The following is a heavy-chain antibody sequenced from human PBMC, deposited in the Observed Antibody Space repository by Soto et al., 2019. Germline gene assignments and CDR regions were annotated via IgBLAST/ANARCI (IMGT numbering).Heavy chain of an antibody. Sequence: TSETLSLTCKVSGTSVRHFYWSWIRQSAGKGLEWIGRIYSTGTTNFNPSLKSRLTMSMDMSKNQVSLNLTSVTAADTAVYSCVRDRADFSSTYYHYFSVWGRGTLVTVSS. CDR3: VRDRADFSSTYYHYFSV. J-gene: IGHJ2*01. D-gene: IGHD6-13*01. CDR2: IYSTGTT. V-gene: IGHV4-4*07. CDR1: GTSVRHFY.